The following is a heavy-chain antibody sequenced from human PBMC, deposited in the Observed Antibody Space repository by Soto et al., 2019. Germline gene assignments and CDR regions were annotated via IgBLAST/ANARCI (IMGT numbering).Heavy chain of an antibody. CDR3: ARDRGWAWFDP. Sequence: QVQLQESGLGLVKPSETLSLTCTVSGGSISSYYWSWIRQPPGKGLEWIGYIYYSGSTNYNPSLTSRVTISVDTSKNQFSLKLSSVTAADTAVYYCARDRGWAWFDPWGQGTLVTVSS. V-gene: IGHV4-59*01. CDR2: IYYSGST. D-gene: IGHD3-10*01. J-gene: IGHJ5*02. CDR1: GGSISSYY.